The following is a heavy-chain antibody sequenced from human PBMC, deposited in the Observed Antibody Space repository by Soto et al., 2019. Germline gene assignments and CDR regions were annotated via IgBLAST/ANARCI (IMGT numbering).Heavy chain of an antibody. D-gene: IGHD1-1*01. CDR2: ISYTGST. CDR1: GGSISSYY. J-gene: IGHJ4*02. Sequence: QVQLQESGPGLVKPSETLSLTCSVSGGSISSYYWGWIRQPPGKGLEWIGYISYTGSTDYSPSLKSRVTISLDTSKNQFSLKVRSVTAADTAIYFCARHYPIGNNWNYFDYWGRGTLVTVSS. V-gene: IGHV4-59*08. CDR3: ARHYPIGNNWNYFDY.